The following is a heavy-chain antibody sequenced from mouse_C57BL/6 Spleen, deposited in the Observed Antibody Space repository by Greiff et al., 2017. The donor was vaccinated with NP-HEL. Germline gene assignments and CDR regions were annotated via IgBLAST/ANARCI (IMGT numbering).Heavy chain of an antibody. CDR1: GYSITSGYY. CDR3: AREGNQGAY. D-gene: IGHD2-1*01. Sequence: EVQLVESGPGLVKPSQSLSLTCSVTGYSITSGYYWNWIRQFPGNKLEWMGYISYDGSNNYNPSLKNRISITRDTSKNQFFLKLNSVTTEDTATYYCAREGNQGAYWGQGTLVTVSA. V-gene: IGHV3-6*01. CDR2: ISYDGSN. J-gene: IGHJ3*01.